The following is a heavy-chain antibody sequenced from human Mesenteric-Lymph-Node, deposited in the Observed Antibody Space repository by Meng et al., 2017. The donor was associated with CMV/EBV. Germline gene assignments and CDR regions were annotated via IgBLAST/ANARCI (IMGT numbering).Heavy chain of an antibody. CDR3: ARNLYSYGSNWFDP. Sequence: SETLSLTCTASGGSISSSSYYWGWIRQPPGKGLEWIGSIYYSGKTYYNPSLKSRVTISVDTSKNQFSLKLSSVTAADTAVYYCARNLYSYGSNWFDPWGQGTLVTVSS. J-gene: IGHJ5*02. CDR1: GGSISSSSYY. D-gene: IGHD5-18*01. V-gene: IGHV4-39*01. CDR2: IYYSGKT.